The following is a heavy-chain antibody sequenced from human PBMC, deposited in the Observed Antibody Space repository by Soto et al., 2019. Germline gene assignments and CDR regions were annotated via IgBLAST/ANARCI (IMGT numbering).Heavy chain of an antibody. D-gene: IGHD6-19*01. J-gene: IGHJ6*02. V-gene: IGHV1-18*01. CDR2: ISTYNGDT. CDR3: ARRGWPYSGMDV. CDR1: GYTFTSTG. Sequence: QVQLVQSGAEVKKPGASVKVSCTASGYTFTSTGINWVRQAPGQGLEWMGWISTYNGDTHYAQKLQGRVTMTTDTSTSTAYMELRSLRSDDTAVYYCARRGWPYSGMDVWGQGTTVTVSS.